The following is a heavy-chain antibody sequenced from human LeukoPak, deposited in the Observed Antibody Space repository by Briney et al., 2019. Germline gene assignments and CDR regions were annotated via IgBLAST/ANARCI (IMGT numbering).Heavy chain of an antibody. CDR1: GGSISSYY. Sequence: PSETLSLTCTVSGGSISSYYWSWIRQPPGKGLEWIGYIYYSGSTNYNPSLKSRVTISVDTSKNQFSLKLSSVTAADTAVYYCAREGWNDAHNRFDPWGQGTLVTVSS. CDR2: IYYSGST. J-gene: IGHJ5*02. V-gene: IGHV4-59*01. D-gene: IGHD1-1*01. CDR3: AREGWNDAHNRFDP.